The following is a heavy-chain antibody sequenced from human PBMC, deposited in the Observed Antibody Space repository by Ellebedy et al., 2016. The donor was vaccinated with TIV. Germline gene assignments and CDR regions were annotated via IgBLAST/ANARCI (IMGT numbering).Heavy chain of an antibody. Sequence: SVKVSXXASGGTFSSYAISWVRQAPGQGLEWMGGIIPIFGTANYAQKFQGRVTITADESTSTAYMELSSLRSEDTAVYYCARNPVGDRPYYFDYWGQGTLVTVSS. CDR1: GGTFSSYA. CDR2: IIPIFGTA. D-gene: IGHD4-17*01. J-gene: IGHJ4*02. V-gene: IGHV1-69*13. CDR3: ARNPVGDRPYYFDY.